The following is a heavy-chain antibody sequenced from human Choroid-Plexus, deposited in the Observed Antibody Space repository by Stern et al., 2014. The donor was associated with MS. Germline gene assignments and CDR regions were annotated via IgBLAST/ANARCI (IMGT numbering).Heavy chain of an antibody. CDR1: GFTFRRYD. V-gene: IGHV3-13*01. J-gene: IGHJ4*01. CDR2: VGTAGDT. Sequence: EVQLVQSGGGLVKPGGSRRISCAASGFTFRRYDMHRVRQPTGKGLEWVSAVGTAGDTYYADSVKGRFTISRENAKNSFFLQMNSLRAGDTAVYYCASWTVTTGFDYWGHGTLVTVSS. CDR3: ASWTVTTGFDY. D-gene: IGHD4-17*01.